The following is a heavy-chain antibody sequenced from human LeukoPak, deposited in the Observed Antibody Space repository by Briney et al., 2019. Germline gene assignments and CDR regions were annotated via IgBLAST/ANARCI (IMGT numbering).Heavy chain of an antibody. CDR3: ARARGDDY. V-gene: IGHV3-48*02. J-gene: IGHJ4*02. D-gene: IGHD2-21*02. Sequence: GGSLTLSCAASRFTFSTYEMNWVRQAPGKGLEWVSYIGTSASNIYYADSVKGRFTISRDNAKNSLYLQMNSLRDEDTAVYYCARARGDDYWGQGTLVTVSS. CDR2: IGTSASNI. CDR1: RFTFSTYE.